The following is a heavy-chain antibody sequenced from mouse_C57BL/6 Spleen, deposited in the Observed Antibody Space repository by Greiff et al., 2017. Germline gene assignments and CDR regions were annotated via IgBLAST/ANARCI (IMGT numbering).Heavy chain of an antibody. D-gene: IGHD2-3*01. CDR1: GYTFTSYW. CDR2: IDPSDSYT. CDR3: ARKGYFDY. J-gene: IGHJ4*01. V-gene: IGHV1-50*01. Sequence: QVQLKQPGAELVKPGASVKLSCKASGYTFTSYWMQWVKQRPGQGLEWIGEIDPSDSYTNYNQKFKGKATLTVDTSSSTAYMQLSSLTSEDSAVYYCARKGYFDYWGQGTSVTVSS.